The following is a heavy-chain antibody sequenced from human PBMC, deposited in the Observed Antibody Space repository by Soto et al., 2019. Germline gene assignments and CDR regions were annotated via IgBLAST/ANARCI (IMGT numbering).Heavy chain of an antibody. Sequence: SETLSLTCAVSGGSISSGGYSWSWIRQPPGKGLEWIGYIYHSGSTYYNPSLKSRVTISVDTSKNQFSLKLSSVTAADTAAYFCAKKSVTRYFDHWGQGTLVTVSS. CDR1: GGSISSGGYS. V-gene: IGHV4-30-2*02. CDR3: AKKSVTRYFDH. J-gene: IGHJ4*02. CDR2: IYHSGST. D-gene: IGHD4-4*01.